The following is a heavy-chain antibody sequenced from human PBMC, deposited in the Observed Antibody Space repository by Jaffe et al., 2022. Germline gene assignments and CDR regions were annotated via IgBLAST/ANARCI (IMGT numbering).Heavy chain of an antibody. V-gene: IGHV4-30-2*01. CDR2: IYHSGST. D-gene: IGHD2-15*01. CDR1: GGSISSGGYS. CDR3: ARGARYCSGGSCSVGAFDI. Sequence: QLQLQESGSGLVKPSQTLSLTCAVSGGSISSGGYSWSWIRQPPGKGLEWIGYIYHSGSTYYNPSLKSRVTISVDRSKNQFSLKLSSVTAADTAVYYCARGARYCSGGSCSVGAFDIWGQGTMVTVSS. J-gene: IGHJ3*02.